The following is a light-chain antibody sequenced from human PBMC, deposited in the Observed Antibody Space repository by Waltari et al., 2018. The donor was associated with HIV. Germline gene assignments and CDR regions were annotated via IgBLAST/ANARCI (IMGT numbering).Light chain of an antibody. CDR1: ALPSQY. J-gene: IGLJ1*01. CDR3: QSADTSGSYV. CDR2: KDT. V-gene: IGLV3-25*03. Sequence: SSELTQPPSVSVSPGQTAKITCSGDALPSQYSYWYQQKPGQAPMLIIYKDTERPSGIPERFSGSSSGTMVTLTINGVQAEDEADYYCQSADTSGSYVFGPGTRVTVI.